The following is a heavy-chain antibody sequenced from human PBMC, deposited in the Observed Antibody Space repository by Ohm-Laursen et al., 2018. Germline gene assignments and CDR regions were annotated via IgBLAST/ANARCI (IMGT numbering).Heavy chain of an antibody. J-gene: IGHJ4*02. CDR3: ARQRVGAADY. D-gene: IGHD1-26*01. V-gene: IGHV4-39*01. Sequence: SDTLSLTCSVSGGSISSSSYYWGWIRQPPGKGLEWIGIIYYSGSTYYNPSLQNRVTISGDTSKNQLSLKLSSVTAADTAVYYCARQRVGAADYWGQGTLVTVSS. CDR2: IYYSGST. CDR1: GGSISSSSYY.